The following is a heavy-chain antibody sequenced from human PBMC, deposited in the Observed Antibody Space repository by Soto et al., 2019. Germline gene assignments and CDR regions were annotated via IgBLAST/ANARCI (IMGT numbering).Heavy chain of an antibody. CDR3: ATSGTRGQFDS. Sequence: QVQLVESGGGVVQPGRSLRLSCVGSGFSFSTYGMHWLRQPPGKGLEWVAVTSYDASNKYYADSVKGRFTISRDNSKNTLYLQMDSLRAEDTAVYYCATSGTRGQFDSWGQGTLVTVSS. V-gene: IGHV3-30*03. CDR1: GFSFSTYG. D-gene: IGHD1-26*01. J-gene: IGHJ4*02. CDR2: TSYDASNK.